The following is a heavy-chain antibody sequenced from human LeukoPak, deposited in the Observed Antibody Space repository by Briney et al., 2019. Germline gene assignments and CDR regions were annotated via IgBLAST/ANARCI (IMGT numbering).Heavy chain of an antibody. CDR2: IWYDGSNK. Sequence: PGGSLRLSCAASGFTFSSYGMHWVRQAPGKGLEWVALIWYDGSNKYYTDSVKGRLTISRDNSKNLLYLQMDSLRVEDTAVYFCAREYLATDSLDYYLDYWGQGTLVTVSS. D-gene: IGHD2-2*01. J-gene: IGHJ4*02. CDR1: GFTFSSYG. V-gene: IGHV3-33*01. CDR3: AREYLATDSLDYYLDY.